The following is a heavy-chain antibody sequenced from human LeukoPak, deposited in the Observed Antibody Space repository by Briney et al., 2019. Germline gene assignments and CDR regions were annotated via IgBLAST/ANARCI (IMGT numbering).Heavy chain of an antibody. Sequence: GGSLRLSCAASGFTFDDYAVYWVRQTPGKGLEWVSGISWNSDYIAYADSVKGRFTISRDNAKNSLYLQMNSLRAEDTALYYCAKERGGGYYGSGTYFEYWGQGTLVTVSS. CDR2: ISWNSDYI. V-gene: IGHV3-9*01. CDR1: GFTFDDYA. D-gene: IGHD3-10*01. J-gene: IGHJ4*02. CDR3: AKERGGGYYGSGTYFEY.